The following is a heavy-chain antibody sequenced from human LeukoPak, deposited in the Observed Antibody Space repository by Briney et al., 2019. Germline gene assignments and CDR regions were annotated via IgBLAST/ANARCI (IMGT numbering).Heavy chain of an antibody. CDR1: GFTFSSYR. V-gene: IGHV3-7*01. D-gene: IGHD6-19*01. CDR3: ARDVLAVAETHYYYYGMDV. Sequence: PGGSLRLSCAASGFTFSSYRMSWVRQAPGKGLERVANIKQDGSEKYYVDSVKGRFTISRDNDKNSLYLQMNSLRAEDTAVYYCARDVLAVAETHYYYYGMDVWGQGATVTVSS. J-gene: IGHJ6*02. CDR2: IKQDGSEK.